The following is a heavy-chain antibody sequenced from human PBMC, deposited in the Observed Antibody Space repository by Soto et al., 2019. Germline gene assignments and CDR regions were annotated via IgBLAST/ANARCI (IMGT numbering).Heavy chain of an antibody. CDR2: VYYSGST. V-gene: IGHV4-39*01. Sequence: QMQLQESGPGLVKPSETLSLTCTVSGGSISSSSYYWGWLRQPPGKGLEWIGSVYYSGSTYYNPSRKSRDTISVDTSKNQFYLKLSSVTAADTAVYYCARQCYGAYVVDYWGQGTLVTVSS. CDR1: GGSISSSSYY. D-gene: IGHD4-17*01. CDR3: ARQCYGAYVVDY. J-gene: IGHJ4*02.